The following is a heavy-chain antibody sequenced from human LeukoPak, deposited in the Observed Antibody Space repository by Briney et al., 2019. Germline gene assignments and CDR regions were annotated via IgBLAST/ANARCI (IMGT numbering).Heavy chain of an antibody. CDR3: ARGPKLRYYDTKGWFDP. V-gene: IGHV4-39*07. D-gene: IGHD3-22*01. Sequence: WVRQAPGKGLEWIGSIYYSGSTYYNPSLKSRVTISVDTSKNQFSLKLSSVTAADTAVYYCARGPKLRYYDTKGWFDPWGQGTLVTVSS. J-gene: IGHJ5*02. CDR2: IYYSGST.